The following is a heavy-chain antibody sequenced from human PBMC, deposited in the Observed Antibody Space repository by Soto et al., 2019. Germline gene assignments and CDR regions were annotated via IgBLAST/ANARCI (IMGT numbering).Heavy chain of an antibody. V-gene: IGHV3-21*01. CDR3: ARGGYYEYYFDY. CDR1: GFTFSSYS. CDR2: ISSSSSYI. Sequence: EVQLVESGGGLVKPGGSLRLSCAASGFTFSSYSMNWVRQAPGKRLEWVSSISSSSSYIYYADSVKGRFTISRDNAKNSLYLQMNSLRAEDTAVYYCARGGYYEYYFDYWGQGTLVTVSS. J-gene: IGHJ4*02. D-gene: IGHD3-22*01.